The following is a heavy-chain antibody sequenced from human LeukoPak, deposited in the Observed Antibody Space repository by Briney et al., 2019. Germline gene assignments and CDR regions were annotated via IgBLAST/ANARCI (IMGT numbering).Heavy chain of an antibody. CDR3: ARVRGAGGDYFFDY. CDR1: GGSISSYY. Sequence: PETLSLTCTVSGGSISSYYWSWIRQPPGKGLEWIGYIYYSGSTNYNPSLKSRVTISVDTSKNQFSLKLSSVTAADTAVYYCARVRGAGGDYFFDYWGQGTLVTVSS. J-gene: IGHJ4*02. D-gene: IGHD4-17*01. CDR2: IYYSGST. V-gene: IGHV4-59*01.